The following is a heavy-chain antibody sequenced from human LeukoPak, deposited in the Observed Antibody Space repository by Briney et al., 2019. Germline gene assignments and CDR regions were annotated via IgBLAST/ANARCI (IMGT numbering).Heavy chain of an antibody. CDR3: ARAGGRPQGLDY. CDR2: IYHSGST. J-gene: IGHJ4*02. V-gene: IGHV4-38-2*02. CDR1: GYSISSGYY. Sequence: SETLSLTCTVSGYSISSGYYWGWIRQPPEKGLEWIGSIYHSGSTYYNPSLKSRVTISVDTSKNQFSLKLSSATAADTAVYYCARAGGRPQGLDYWGQGTLVTVSS. D-gene: IGHD3-16*01.